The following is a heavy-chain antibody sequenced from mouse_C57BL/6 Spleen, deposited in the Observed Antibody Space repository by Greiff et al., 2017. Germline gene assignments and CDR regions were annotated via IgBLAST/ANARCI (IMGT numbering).Heavy chain of an antibody. CDR2: IYPGSGST. V-gene: IGHV1-55*01. Sequence: QVQLQQPGAELVKPGASVKMSCTASGYTFTSYWITWVKQRPGQGLEWIGDIYPGSGSTNYNEKLKSKATLTVDTSASTAYMQLSSLTSEDSAVYYCAREGLLAWFAYWGQGTLVTVSA. CDR1: GYTFTSYW. CDR3: AREGLLAWFAY. J-gene: IGHJ3*01. D-gene: IGHD1-1*01.